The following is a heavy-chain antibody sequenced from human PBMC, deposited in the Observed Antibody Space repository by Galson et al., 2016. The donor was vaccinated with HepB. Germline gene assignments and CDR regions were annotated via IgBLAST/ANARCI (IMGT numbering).Heavy chain of an antibody. CDR2: IGSRGDDT. CDR3: ARGRGSNWRDAFDI. CDR1: GFTFSSHP. D-gene: IGHD6-13*01. Sequence: SLRLSCAGSGFTFSSHPMNWVRQASGKGLEWVSSIGSRGDDTYYADSVKGRFTVSRDNLKNTLYLQMNSLRADDTAVYYCARGRGSNWRDAFDIWGQGTMVTVSS. J-gene: IGHJ3*02. V-gene: IGHV3-23*01.